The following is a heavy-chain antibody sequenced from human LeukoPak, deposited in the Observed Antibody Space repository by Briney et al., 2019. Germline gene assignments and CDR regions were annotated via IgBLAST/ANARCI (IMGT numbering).Heavy chain of an antibody. CDR2: FNREDDEP. J-gene: IGHJ4*02. CDR3: ATLDSYYDNSGRPLIPD. V-gene: IGHV1-24*01. Sequence: ASLKVSCNISGYTLTDFSMHWVRQAPGKGLEWMVGFNREDDEPIYAPHFRGRVTVTEDTSTDTAYMELSSLRSEDTAVYYCATLDSYYDNSGRPLIPDWGQGTLVTVSS. CDR1: GYTLTDFS. D-gene: IGHD3-22*01.